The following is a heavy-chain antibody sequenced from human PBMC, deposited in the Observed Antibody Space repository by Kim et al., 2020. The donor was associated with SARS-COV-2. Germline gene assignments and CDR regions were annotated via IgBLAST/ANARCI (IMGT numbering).Heavy chain of an antibody. CDR2: IYYSGST. CDR3: ARHGTETDCSSTSCYRWGWWYYYYGMDV. D-gene: IGHD2-2*02. Sequence: SETLSLTCTVSGGSISSSSYYWGWIRQPPGKGLEWIGSIYYSGSTYYNPSLKSRVTISVDTSKNQFSLKLSSVTAADTAVYYCARHGTETDCSSTSCYRWGWWYYYYGMDVWGQGTTVTVSS. J-gene: IGHJ6*02. V-gene: IGHV4-39*01. CDR1: GGSISSSSYY.